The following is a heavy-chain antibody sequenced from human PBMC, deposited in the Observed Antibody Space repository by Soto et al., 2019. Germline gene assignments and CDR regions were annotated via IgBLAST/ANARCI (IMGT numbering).Heavy chain of an antibody. Sequence: PSETLSLTCTVSGGSISSYYWSWIRQPPGKGLEWIGYIYYSGSTNYNPSLKSRVTISVDTSKNQFSLKLSSVTAADTAVYYCARDYLTGGSYYMDVWGKGTTVTVSS. CDR3: ARDYLTGGSYYMDV. J-gene: IGHJ6*03. CDR1: GGSISSYY. D-gene: IGHD3-10*01. CDR2: IYYSGST. V-gene: IGHV4-59*01.